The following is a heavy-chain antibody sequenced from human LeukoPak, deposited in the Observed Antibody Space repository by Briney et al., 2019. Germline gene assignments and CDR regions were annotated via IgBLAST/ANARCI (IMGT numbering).Heavy chain of an antibody. CDR3: ARVRLASYSSGWVVGDY. D-gene: IGHD6-19*01. Sequence: ASVKVSCKASGYTFTSHGISWVRQAPGQGLEWMGWISAYNGNTNYAQKLQGKVTMTTDTSTSTAYMELRSLRSDDTAVYYCARVRLASYSSGWVVGDYWGQGTLVTVSS. CDR2: ISAYNGNT. CDR1: GYTFTSHG. J-gene: IGHJ4*02. V-gene: IGHV1-18*01.